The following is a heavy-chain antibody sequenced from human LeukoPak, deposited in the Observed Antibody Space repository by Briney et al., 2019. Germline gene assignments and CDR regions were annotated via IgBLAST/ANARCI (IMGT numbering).Heavy chain of an antibody. CDR1: GFTVSSNY. D-gene: IGHD3-22*01. J-gene: IGHJ4*02. CDR3: ARVDHSSGYHYFDY. V-gene: IGHV3-66*01. CDR2: VYSGGYT. Sequence: QAGGSLRLSCAASGFTVSSNYMSWVRQAPGKGLEWVSVVYSGGYTYYADSVKGRFTISRDNSKNTLYLQMNSLRAEDTAVYYCARVDHSSGYHYFDYWGQGTLVTVSS.